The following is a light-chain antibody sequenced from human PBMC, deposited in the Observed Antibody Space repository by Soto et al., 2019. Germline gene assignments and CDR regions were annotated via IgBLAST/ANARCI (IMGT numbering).Light chain of an antibody. J-gene: IGKJ4*01. CDR3: QQSFTTPLT. V-gene: IGKV1-39*01. Sequence: IQVTQSPSSLYASIGHRVTITSRASQNIGSFLNWHQQKPGKAPNVMSNVASTLRSGVPSRVSGSGSGTDFNLTINSLQPEDFETYFCQQSFTTPLTFGGGTKVDI. CDR2: VAS. CDR1: QNIGSF.